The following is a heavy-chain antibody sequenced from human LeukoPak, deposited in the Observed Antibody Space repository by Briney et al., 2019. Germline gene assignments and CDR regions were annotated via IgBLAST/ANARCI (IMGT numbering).Heavy chain of an antibody. CDR2: ISSSGSTI. CDR1: GFTFSSYE. D-gene: IGHD3-22*01. CDR3: ARVGVSAFTTTDY. V-gene: IGHV3-48*03. Sequence: PGGSLRLSCAASGFTFSSYEMNWVRQAPGKGLEWVSYISSSGSTIYYADSVKGRFTISRDNAKNSLYLQMNSLRAEDTAVYYCARVGVSAFTTTDYWGQGTLVTVSS. J-gene: IGHJ4*02.